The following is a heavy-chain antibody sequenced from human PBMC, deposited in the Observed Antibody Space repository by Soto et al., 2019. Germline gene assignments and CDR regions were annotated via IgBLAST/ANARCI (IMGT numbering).Heavy chain of an antibody. CDR1: GGSFSGYY. J-gene: IGHJ6*02. V-gene: IGHV4-34*01. CDR3: ARISGFWSGYYYNYYGMDV. Sequence: PSETLSLTCAVYGGSFSGYYWSWIRQPPGKGLEWIGEINHSVSTNYNPSLKSRVTISGDTSKSQFSLKLSSVTAADTAVYYCARISGFWSGYYYNYYGMDVWRQGTTVTVSS. CDR2: INHSVST. D-gene: IGHD3-3*01.